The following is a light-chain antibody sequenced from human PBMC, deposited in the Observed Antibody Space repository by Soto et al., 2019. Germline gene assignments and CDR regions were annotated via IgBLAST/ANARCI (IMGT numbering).Light chain of an antibody. CDR3: QQRSNWPPVFT. CDR1: QPVNNN. V-gene: IGKV3-15*01. Sequence: IEMTQSPATLSASPGDRATLSCRASQPVNNNLAWYQRKPGQAPRLLIYGGSTRATGISARFSGGGSVTEFTLTISSLQSEDFAVYYCQQRSNWPPVFTFGPGTKVDIK. CDR2: GGS. J-gene: IGKJ3*01.